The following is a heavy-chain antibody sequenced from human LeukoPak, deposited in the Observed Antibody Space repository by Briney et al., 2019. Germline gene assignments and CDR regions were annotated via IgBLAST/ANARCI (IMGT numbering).Heavy chain of an antibody. V-gene: IGHV3-74*01. J-gene: IGHJ4*02. CDR3: ARGGSDTAMAHDY. D-gene: IGHD5-18*01. CDR2: INRDGSRT. Sequence: PGGSLRLSCAASGFTFSSYWMSWVRQAPGKGLMWVSRINRDGSRTDYADSVKGRFTISRDDAKNTLYLQVNSLRAEDTAVYFCARGGSDTAMAHDYWGQGTLVTVSS. CDR1: GFTFSSYW.